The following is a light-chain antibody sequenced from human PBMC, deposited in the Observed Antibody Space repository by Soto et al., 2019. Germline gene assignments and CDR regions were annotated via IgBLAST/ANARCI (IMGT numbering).Light chain of an antibody. CDR1: QGITSY. Sequence: IQSTQSPSSLSASVGDSVTITCRASQGITSYLAWYQQKPGKAPNLLIDGASTLQSGVPSRFSGSGSGTDFTLTINSLQAEDFATYYCQQTRSYPSTFGGGTKVDIK. CDR3: QQTRSYPST. CDR2: GAS. V-gene: IGKV1-9*01. J-gene: IGKJ4*01.